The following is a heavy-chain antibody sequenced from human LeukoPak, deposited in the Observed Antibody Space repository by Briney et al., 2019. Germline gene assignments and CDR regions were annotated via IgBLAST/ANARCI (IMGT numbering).Heavy chain of an antibody. J-gene: IGHJ5*02. CDR2: ISSSGSTI. Sequence: HPGGSLRLSCAASGFTFSSYEMNWVRQAPGKGLEWVSYISSSGSTIYYADSVKGRFTISRDNAKKSLYLQMKSLRTEDTAVYYCAGQLVNEAWFDPWGQGTLVTVSS. CDR1: GFTFSSYE. CDR3: AGQLVNEAWFDP. D-gene: IGHD6-6*01. V-gene: IGHV3-48*03.